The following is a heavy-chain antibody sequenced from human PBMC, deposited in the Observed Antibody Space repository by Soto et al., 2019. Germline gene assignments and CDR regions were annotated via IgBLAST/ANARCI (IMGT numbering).Heavy chain of an antibody. J-gene: IGHJ5*02. CDR1: GGSISSGGYY. V-gene: IGHV4-31*03. CDR3: ARGIVVVPAAISHNWFVP. CDR2: IYYSGST. D-gene: IGHD2-2*02. Sequence: QVQLQESGPGLVKPSQTLSLTCTVSGGSISSGGYYWSWIRQHPGKGLEWIGYIYYSGSTYYNPSLKSRVTISVDTSKNQFSLKLRSVTAADTAVYYCARGIVVVPAAISHNWFVPWGQGTLVTVSS.